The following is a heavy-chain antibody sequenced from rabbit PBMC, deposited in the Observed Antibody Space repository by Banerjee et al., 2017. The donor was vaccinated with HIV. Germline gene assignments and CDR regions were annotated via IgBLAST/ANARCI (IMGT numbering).Heavy chain of an antibody. CDR2: IKGGSSATT. CDR1: GFSFSDSYY. V-gene: IGHV1S40*01. Sequence: QSLEESGGGLVQPEGSLTLTCTASGFSFSDSYYMCWARQAPGKRPEWIACIKGGSSATTYYASWAKGRFTISKTSSTTVTLQMPSLTAADTATYFCARRDAIGGAYGLMTLDLWGPGTLVTVS. D-gene: IGHD6-1*01. CDR3: ARRDAIGGAYGLMTLDL. J-gene: IGHJ6*01.